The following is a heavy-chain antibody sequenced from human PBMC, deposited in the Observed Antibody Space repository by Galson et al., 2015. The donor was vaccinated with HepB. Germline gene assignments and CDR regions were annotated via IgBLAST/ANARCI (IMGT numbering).Heavy chain of an antibody. V-gene: IGHV4-39*01. J-gene: IGHJ2*01. CDR1: GGSISSPSYY. Sequence: SETLSLTCTVSGGSISSPSYYWGWIRQPPGKGLEWIGNIYYTGTTYYNPSLKSRVTMSADTSRNRFSLRLSTVTAADTAVYYCARLFYYAGNPGLWYFEFWGRGTLVPVSS. CDR3: ARLFYYAGNPGLWYFEF. D-gene: IGHD4-23*01. CDR2: IYYTGTT.